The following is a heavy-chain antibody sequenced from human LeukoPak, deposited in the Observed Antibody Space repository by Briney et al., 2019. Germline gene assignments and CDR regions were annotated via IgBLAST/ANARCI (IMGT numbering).Heavy chain of an antibody. CDR1: GGSITTSGYF. V-gene: IGHV4-31*03. CDR3: AREDYYESSGYYVYFFDS. J-gene: IGHJ4*02. CDR2: TYYTGSI. Sequence: SETLSLNCTVSGGSITTSGYFWSWIRQHPGKGLEWIGYTYYTGSIYYNPSLKSRVTISVDTSKNQFSLKLSSVTAADTAVYYCAREDYYESSGYYVYFFDSWGQGTLVTVSS. D-gene: IGHD3-22*01.